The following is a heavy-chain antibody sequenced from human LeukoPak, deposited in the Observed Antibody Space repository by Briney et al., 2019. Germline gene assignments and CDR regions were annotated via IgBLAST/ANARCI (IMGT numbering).Heavy chain of an antibody. V-gene: IGHV1-8*01. D-gene: IGHD3-10*01. Sequence: ASVKVSCKASGYTFTSYDINWVRQATGQGLEWMGGMNPNSGNTGYAQKFQGRVTITRNTSISTAYMELSSLRSEDTAVYYCARGPYGSGSYDFDYWGQGTLVTVSS. CDR2: MNPNSGNT. CDR3: ARGPYGSGSYDFDY. J-gene: IGHJ4*02. CDR1: GYTFTSYD.